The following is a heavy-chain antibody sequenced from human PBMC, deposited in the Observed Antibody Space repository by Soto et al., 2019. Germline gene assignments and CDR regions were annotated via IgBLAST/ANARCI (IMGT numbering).Heavy chain of an antibody. D-gene: IGHD1-7*01. Sequence: GASVKVSCKASGGTFSSYAISWVRQAPGQGLEWMGGIIPIFGTANYAQKFQGRVTITADESTSTAYMELSSLRSEDTAVYYCARDRGELRGLWWFDPWGQGTLVTVSS. J-gene: IGHJ5*02. CDR3: ARDRGELRGLWWFDP. CDR2: IIPIFGTA. V-gene: IGHV1-69*13. CDR1: GGTFSSYA.